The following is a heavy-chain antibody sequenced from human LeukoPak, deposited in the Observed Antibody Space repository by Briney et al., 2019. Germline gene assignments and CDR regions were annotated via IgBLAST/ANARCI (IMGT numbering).Heavy chain of an antibody. CDR2: INPNSGGT. CDR3: ARGGGPSIAAAALNWFNP. D-gene: IGHD6-13*01. Sequence: ASVKVSCKASGYTFTGYYIHWVRQAPGQGLEWMGWINPNSGGTNYAQKFQGRVTMTRDTSISTAYMELSRLRSGDTAVYYCARGGGPSIAAAALNWFNPWGQGTLVTVSS. CDR1: GYTFTGYY. J-gene: IGHJ5*02. V-gene: IGHV1-2*02.